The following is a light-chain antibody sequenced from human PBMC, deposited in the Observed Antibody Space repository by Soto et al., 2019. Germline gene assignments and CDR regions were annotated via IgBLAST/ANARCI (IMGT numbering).Light chain of an antibody. CDR2: DNN. CDR1: SSNIGNNY. V-gene: IGLV1-51*01. Sequence: QSVLTQPPSVSAAPGQKVTISCSGSSSNIGNNYVSWYQQLPGTAPKLLIYDNNKRPSGIPDRFSGSKSGTSATLGITGLQTGDEADYYCGTWDSRLSAYVFGTGTKLIVL. J-gene: IGLJ1*01. CDR3: GTWDSRLSAYV.